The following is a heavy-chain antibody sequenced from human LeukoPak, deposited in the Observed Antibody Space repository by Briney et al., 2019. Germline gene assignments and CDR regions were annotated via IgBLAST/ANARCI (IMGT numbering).Heavy chain of an antibody. V-gene: IGHV3-30-3*01. D-gene: IGHD6-19*01. J-gene: IGHJ3*02. CDR1: GFTFSSYA. CDR3: ARADSSGSYSNAFDI. Sequence: QPGRSLRLSCAASGFTFSSYAMHWVRQAPGKGLEWVAVISYDGSNKYYADSVKGRFTISRDNSKNTLYLQMNSLRAEDTAVYYCARADSSGSYSNAFDIWGQGTMVTVSS. CDR2: ISYDGSNK.